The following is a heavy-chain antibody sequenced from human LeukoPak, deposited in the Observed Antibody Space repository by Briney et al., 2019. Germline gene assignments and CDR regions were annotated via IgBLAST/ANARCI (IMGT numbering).Heavy chain of an antibody. V-gene: IGHV1-18*01. CDR1: GYTFTIYG. J-gene: IGHJ4*02. Sequence: ASVNLSFTASGYTFTIYGISWVRQAPGQGREGMGWISAFNGNTNYAQKLQGRVTMTTDTSTSTAYMELRSLRSDDTAVYYCARDVQPYGSGSYPFDYWGQGTLVTVSS. D-gene: IGHD1-26*01. CDR2: ISAFNGNT. CDR3: ARDVQPYGSGSYPFDY.